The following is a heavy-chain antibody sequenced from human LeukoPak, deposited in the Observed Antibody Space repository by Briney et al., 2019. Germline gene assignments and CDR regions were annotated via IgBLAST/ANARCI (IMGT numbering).Heavy chain of an antibody. V-gene: IGHV3-23*01. J-gene: IGHJ4*02. Sequence: GGSLRLSCAASGFTFSNYAMSWVRQAPGKGLEWVSSINGRGGSTYYADSVKGRFTISRDNAKNSLYLQMNSLRAEDTAVYYCARESRYRELDYWGQGTLVTVSS. D-gene: IGHD1-26*01. CDR1: GFTFSNYA. CDR3: ARESRYRELDY. CDR2: INGRGGST.